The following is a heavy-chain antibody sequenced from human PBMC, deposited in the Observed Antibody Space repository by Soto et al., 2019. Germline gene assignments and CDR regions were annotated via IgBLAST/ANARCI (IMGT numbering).Heavy chain of an antibody. CDR2: IMPIFRTP. Sequence: QVQVVQTGAEVKKPGSSVKVSCKTSGGTFSTAAISWVRQAPGQGLEWMGGIMPIFRTPDYAQKFQGRVTITADESASTAYFELSSLRSEDSADYYCARANDRAQLGGNYSSFMDVWRQGTTATVTS. V-gene: IGHV1-69*12. J-gene: IGHJ6*02. D-gene: IGHD3-10*01. CDR3: ARANDRAQLGGNYSSFMDV. CDR1: GGTFSTAA.